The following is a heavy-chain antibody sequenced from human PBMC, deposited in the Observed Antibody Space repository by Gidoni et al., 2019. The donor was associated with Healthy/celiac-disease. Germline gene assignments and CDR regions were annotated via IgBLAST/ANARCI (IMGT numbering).Heavy chain of an antibody. CDR2: IYTSGST. J-gene: IGHJ6*02. V-gene: IGHV4-61*02. CDR3: AVGPGGMDV. CDR1: GGSISSGSYY. Sequence: QVQLQESGPGLVKPSQTLSLTCTVSGGSISSGSYYWSWLRQPAGKGLEWIGRIYTSGSTNYNPSLKSRVTISVDTSKNQFSLKLSSVTAADTAVYYCAVGPGGMDVWGQGTTVTVSS.